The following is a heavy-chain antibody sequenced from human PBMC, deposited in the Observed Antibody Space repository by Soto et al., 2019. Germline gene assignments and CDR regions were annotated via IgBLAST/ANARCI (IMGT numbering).Heavy chain of an antibody. V-gene: IGHV1-69*13. Sequence: GASVKVSCKASGGTFSSYAISWVRQAPGQGLEWMGGIIPIFGTANYAQKFQGRVTITADESTSTAYMELSSLRSEDTAVYYCAGGVLGGYCSGGSCHDDAFDIWGQGTMVTVSS. CDR1: GGTFSSYA. CDR3: AGGVLGGYCSGGSCHDDAFDI. CDR2: IIPIFGTA. D-gene: IGHD2-15*01. J-gene: IGHJ3*02.